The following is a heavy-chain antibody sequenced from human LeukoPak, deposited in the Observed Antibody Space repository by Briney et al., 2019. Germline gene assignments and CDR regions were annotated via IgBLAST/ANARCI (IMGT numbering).Heavy chain of an antibody. J-gene: IGHJ4*02. Sequence: GSLRLSCAASGFTFSSYSMNWVRQPPGKGLEWIGSIYYSGSTYYNPSLKSRVTISVDTSKNQFSLKLSSVTAADTAVYYCARWGLYSYGPHFDYWGQGTLVTVSS. V-gene: IGHV4-39*01. CDR3: ARWGLYSYGPHFDY. CDR1: GFTFSSYSMN. CDR2: IYYSGST. D-gene: IGHD5-18*01.